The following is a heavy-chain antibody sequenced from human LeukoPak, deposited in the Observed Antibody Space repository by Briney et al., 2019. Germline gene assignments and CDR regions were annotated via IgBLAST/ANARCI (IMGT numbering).Heavy chain of an antibody. CDR3: ARVREAARLPHRRNYYYYMDV. Sequence: SETLSLTCAVYGGSFSGYYWSWIRQPPGKGLEWIGEINHSGSTNYNPSLKSRVTISVGTSKNQFSLKLSSVTAADTAVYYCARVREAARLPHRRNYYYYMDVWGKGTTVTVSS. D-gene: IGHD6-6*01. CDR2: INHSGST. CDR1: GGSFSGYY. V-gene: IGHV4-34*01. J-gene: IGHJ6*03.